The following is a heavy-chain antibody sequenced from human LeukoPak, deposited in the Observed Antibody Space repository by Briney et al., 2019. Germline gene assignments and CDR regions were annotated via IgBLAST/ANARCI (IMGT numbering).Heavy chain of an antibody. V-gene: IGHV3-21*01. CDR1: GFTFSSYS. D-gene: IGHD2-2*01. CDR2: ISSSSSYI. CDR3: ARDPQGYQLLPVPYYYYGMDV. Sequence: GGSLRLSCAASGFTFSSYSMNWVRQAPGKGLEWVSSISSSSSYIHYADSVKGRFTISRDNAKNSLYLQMNSLRAEDTAVYYCARDPQGYQLLPVPYYYYGMDVWGKGTTVTVSS. J-gene: IGHJ6*04.